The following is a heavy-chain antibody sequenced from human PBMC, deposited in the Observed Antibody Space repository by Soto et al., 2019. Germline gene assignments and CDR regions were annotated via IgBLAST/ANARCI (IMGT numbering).Heavy chain of an antibody. D-gene: IGHD2-15*01. V-gene: IGHV4-34*01. CDR1: GGSFSGYY. CDR2: INHSGST. CDR3: SRGRVVVVAARHYNWFDP. J-gene: IGHJ5*02. Sequence: AETLSLTCAPYGGSFSGYYWSWIRQPPGKGLEWIGEINHSGSTNYNPCLKSRFTISVYSSNNQFSLKLSSVTAADTAVYYFSRGRVVVVAARHYNWFDPWGQGTRVTVSS.